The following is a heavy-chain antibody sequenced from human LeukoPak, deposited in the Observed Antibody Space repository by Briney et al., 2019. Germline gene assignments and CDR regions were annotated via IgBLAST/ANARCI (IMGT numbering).Heavy chain of an antibody. CDR3: ARGNYGDSYSFFDY. CDR2: INHSGST. CDR1: GGSFSGYY. Sequence: PSETLSLTCAVYGGSFSGYYWSWIRRPPGKGLEWIGEINHSGSTNYNPSLKSRVTISVDTSKNQFSLKLSSVTAADTAVYYCARGNYGDSYSFFDYWGQGTLVTVSS. D-gene: IGHD4-17*01. V-gene: IGHV4-34*01. J-gene: IGHJ4*02.